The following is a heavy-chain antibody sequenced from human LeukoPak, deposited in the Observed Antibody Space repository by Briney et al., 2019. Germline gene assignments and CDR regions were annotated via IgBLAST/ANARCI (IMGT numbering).Heavy chain of an antibody. CDR1: GFTFSSYG. V-gene: IGHV3-30*02. Sequence: PGGSLRLSCAASGFTFSSYGMHWVRQAPGKGLEWVAFIRYDGSNKYYGDSVKGRFTISRDNSKNTLYLHVNSLRPEDTAVYYCAKGSGYEARYYYYYMDVWGKGTTVTISS. J-gene: IGHJ6*03. CDR2: IRYDGSNK. CDR3: AKGSGYEARYYYYYMDV. D-gene: IGHD5-12*01.